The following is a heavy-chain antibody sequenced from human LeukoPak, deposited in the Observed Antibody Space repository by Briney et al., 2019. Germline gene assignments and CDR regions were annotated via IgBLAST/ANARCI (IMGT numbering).Heavy chain of an antibody. CDR2: IYSGGST. V-gene: IGHV3-53*01. Sequence: GGSLRLSCAASGFTVSSNYMSWVRQAPGKGLEWVSVIYSGGSTYYADSVKGRFTISRDNSKNTLCLQMNSLRAEDTAVYYCASCLYGSGFLDYWGQGTLVTVSS. D-gene: IGHD3-10*01. CDR3: ASCLYGSGFLDY. J-gene: IGHJ4*02. CDR1: GFTVSSNY.